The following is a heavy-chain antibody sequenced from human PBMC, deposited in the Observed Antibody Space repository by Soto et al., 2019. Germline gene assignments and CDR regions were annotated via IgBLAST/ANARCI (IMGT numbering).Heavy chain of an antibody. V-gene: IGHV3-23*01. Sequence: EVQLLESGGGLVQPGGSLRLSCAASGFTFSSYAMRWVRQAPGKGLEWVSAISGRGDSTYYADSVKGRFTISRDNSKNPLYMQMNSLRAGDTAVYYCARRGSGSYFDYWAQGPLVTVSS. J-gene: IGHJ4*02. CDR2: ISGRGDST. D-gene: IGHD3-10*01. CDR1: GFTFSSYA. CDR3: ARRGSGSYFDY.